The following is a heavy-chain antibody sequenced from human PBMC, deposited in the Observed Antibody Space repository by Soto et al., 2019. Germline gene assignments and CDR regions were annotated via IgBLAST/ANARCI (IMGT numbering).Heavy chain of an antibody. J-gene: IGHJ4*02. Sequence: GGSLRLSCVASGSSSDPFTMHWVRELPGKGLEWVAGLSWDRSTVAYADSVQGRFTISRDHAKNSVDLLMDSLRPDDTALYFCAVSSPDIVVLPSSIYFTSWGPGTPVTVSS. V-gene: IGHV3-9*02. CDR1: GSSSDPFT. CDR2: LSWDRSTV. D-gene: IGHD2-15*01. CDR3: AVSSPDIVVLPSSIYFTS.